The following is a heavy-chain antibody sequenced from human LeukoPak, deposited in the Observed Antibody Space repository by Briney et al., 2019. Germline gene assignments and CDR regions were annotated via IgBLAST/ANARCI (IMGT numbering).Heavy chain of an antibody. CDR1: EFTFSNDW. J-gene: IGHJ5*02. D-gene: IGHD6-19*01. Sequence: GGSLRLSCAASEFTFSNDWMSWVRQAPGKGLEWVGRIQSKTDGGTTDYAAPVKGRFTISRDDSKNTLYLQMTSLKTEDTAVYYFTANLTYSSGWYWFDPWGQGTLVTVSS. V-gene: IGHV3-15*01. CDR3: TANLTYSSGWYWFDP. CDR2: IQSKTDGGTT.